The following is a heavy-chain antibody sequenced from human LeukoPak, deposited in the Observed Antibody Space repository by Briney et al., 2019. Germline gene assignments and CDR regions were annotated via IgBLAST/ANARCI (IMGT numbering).Heavy chain of an antibody. CDR1: GFTVSSHY. V-gene: IGHV3-53*05. CDR3: ARYGVGATHFDY. CDR2: ISSDDNT. D-gene: IGHD1-26*01. Sequence: GGSLRLSCAASGFTVSSHYMSWARQAPGKGLEWVSVISSDDNTYYADSVKGRFTISRDNSKNTVYLQMNSLRTDDTAVYYCARYGVGATHFDYWGQGTLVTVSS. J-gene: IGHJ4*02.